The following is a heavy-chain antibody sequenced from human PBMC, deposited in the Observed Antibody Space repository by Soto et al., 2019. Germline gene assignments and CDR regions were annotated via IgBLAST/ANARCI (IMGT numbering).Heavy chain of an antibody. D-gene: IGHD1-26*01. J-gene: IGHJ6*02. CDR2: IYYSGST. CDR1: GGSMSSFY. Sequence: PSETMSLTCTVSGGSMSSFYLSWIRQNTGKGLEWIGYIYYSGSTNYNPSLKSRVTISVDKSKNQFSLKLSSVTAADTAVYYCARVSGSYYYGMDVWGQGTTVTVSS. V-gene: IGHV4-59*12. CDR3: ARVSGSYYYGMDV.